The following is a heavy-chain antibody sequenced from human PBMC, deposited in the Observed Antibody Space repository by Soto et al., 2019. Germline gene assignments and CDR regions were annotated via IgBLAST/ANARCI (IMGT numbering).Heavy chain of an antibody. J-gene: IGHJ6*02. CDR1: GGTFSSYA. D-gene: IGHD6-6*01. V-gene: IGHV1-69*01. Sequence: QVQLVQSGAEVKKPGSSVKVSCKASGGTFSSYAISWVRQAPGQGLEWMGGIIPIFGTANYAQKFQGRVTITADDSTSTAYMELSSLRSEDTAVYYCARGPEYSSSSVVDYYYYYGMDVWGQGTTVTVSS. CDR2: IIPIFGTA. CDR3: ARGPEYSSSSVVDYYYYYGMDV.